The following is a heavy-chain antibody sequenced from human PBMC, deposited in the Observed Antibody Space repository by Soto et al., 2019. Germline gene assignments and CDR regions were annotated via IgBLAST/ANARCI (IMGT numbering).Heavy chain of an antibody. CDR1: GFTFSGHS. D-gene: IGHD3-9*01. V-gene: IGHV3-48*02. J-gene: IGHJ6*02. CDR3: ARDSDIYYGMDV. Sequence: GGSLRLSCAASGFTFSGHSMNWVRRAPGKGLEWVSYISSTSSARYYADSVRGRFTISRDNVKYSLYLQMNSLTDEDTAVYYCARDSDIYYGMDVWGQGTTVTVSS. CDR2: ISSTSSAR.